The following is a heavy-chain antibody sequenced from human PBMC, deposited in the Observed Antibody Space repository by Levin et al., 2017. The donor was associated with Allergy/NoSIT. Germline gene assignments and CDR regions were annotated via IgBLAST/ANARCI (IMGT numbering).Heavy chain of an antibody. V-gene: IGHV3-7*01. CDR1: GFIFSRYW. CDR2: IKEDGSEK. J-gene: IGHJ6*02. D-gene: IGHD3-3*01. Sequence: GESLKISCAASGFIFSRYWMSWVRQAPGKGLEWVAKIKEDGSEKHYVDSVKGRFTISRDKAKNSLFLQMNSLRAEDTAVYYCARDAATLVFGVAPRGGMDVWGQGTTVTVS. CDR3: ARDAATLVFGVAPRGGMDV.